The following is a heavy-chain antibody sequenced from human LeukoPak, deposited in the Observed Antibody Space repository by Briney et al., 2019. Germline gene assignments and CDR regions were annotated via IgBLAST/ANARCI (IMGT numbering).Heavy chain of an antibody. Sequence: GGSLRLSCTASGFTLGSHDMHWVRQIPGQGLEWVAAVSSGFHAFFADSVQGRFTVSREDARNSLYLQMNSLRAGDTAVYYCVREAHGYHYTYFDYWGQGTLVTVSS. V-gene: IGHV3-13*01. J-gene: IGHJ4*02. CDR2: VSSGFHA. CDR3: VREAHGYHYTYFDY. CDR1: GFTLGSHD. D-gene: IGHD5-18*01.